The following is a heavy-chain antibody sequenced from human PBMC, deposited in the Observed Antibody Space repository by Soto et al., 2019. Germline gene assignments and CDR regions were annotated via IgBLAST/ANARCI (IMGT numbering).Heavy chain of an antibody. J-gene: IGHJ6*02. CDR2: IIPIFGTA. CDR1: GGTFSSYA. Sequence: SVKVSCKASGGTFSSYAISWVRQAPGQGLEWMGGIIPIFGTANYAQKFQGRVTITAGESTSTAYMELSSLRSEDTAVYYCARAVARGSSWTPNYYGMDVWGQGTQVTVSS. CDR3: ARAVARGSSWTPNYYGMDV. D-gene: IGHD6-13*01. V-gene: IGHV1-69*13.